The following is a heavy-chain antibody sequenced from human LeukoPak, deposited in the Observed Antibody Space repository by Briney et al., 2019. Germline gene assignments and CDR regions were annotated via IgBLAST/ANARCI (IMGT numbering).Heavy chain of an antibody. V-gene: IGHV4-31*11. CDR3: ARGGYCSSTSCYTKHSWFDP. CDR1: GGSFSGYY. J-gene: IGHJ5*02. CDR2: IYYSGST. Sequence: SETLSLTCAVYGGSFSGYYWSWIRQHPGKGLEWIGYIYYSGSTYYNPSLKSRVTISVDTSKNQFSLKLSSVTAADTAVYYCARGGYCSSTSCYTKHSWFDPWGQGTLVTVSS. D-gene: IGHD2-2*02.